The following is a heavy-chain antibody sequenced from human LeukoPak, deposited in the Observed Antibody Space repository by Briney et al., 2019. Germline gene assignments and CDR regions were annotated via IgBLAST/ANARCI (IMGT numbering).Heavy chain of an antibody. Sequence: GSLTLSCAASGFTFSVYYVSWIRQAPGKGLEWVSYISRSGSTIYYADSVKGRFTISRDNAKNSLYLQMNSLRAEDTAVYYCARDLTLWELGGHNAFDIWGQGTMVTVSS. D-gene: IGHD1-26*01. J-gene: IGHJ3*02. CDR2: ISRSGSTI. CDR3: ARDLTLWELGGHNAFDI. CDR1: GFTFSVYY. V-gene: IGHV3-11*01.